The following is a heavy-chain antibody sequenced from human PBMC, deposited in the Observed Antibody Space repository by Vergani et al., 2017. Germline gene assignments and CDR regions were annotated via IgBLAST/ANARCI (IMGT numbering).Heavy chain of an antibody. Sequence: EVQLLESGGGLVQPGGSLRLSCAASGYTFSSYAMSWVRQAPGKGLEWVSAISGSGGSTYYADSVKGRFTISRDNSKNTLYLQMNSLRAEDTAVYYCAKVPRYSSYGMDVWGQGTTVTVSS. CDR1: GYTFSSYA. CDR2: ISGSGGST. J-gene: IGHJ6*02. CDR3: AKVPRYSSYGMDV. V-gene: IGHV3-23*01. D-gene: IGHD5-18*01.